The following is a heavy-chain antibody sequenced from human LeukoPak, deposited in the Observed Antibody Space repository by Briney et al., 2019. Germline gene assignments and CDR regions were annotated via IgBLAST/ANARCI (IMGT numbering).Heavy chain of an antibody. D-gene: IGHD2-2*01. CDR2: ISYDGINK. CDR3: ARDSSKTSAWGTIDC. Sequence: GGSLRLSCTASGFTFGDYAMHWVRQAPGMGLEWVAIISYDGINKYYADAVKGRFTISRDNSKNTLYLQMNSLRAEDTALYHCARDSSKTSAWGTIDCWGQGTLVTVSS. J-gene: IGHJ4*02. CDR1: GFTFGDYA. V-gene: IGHV3-30*04.